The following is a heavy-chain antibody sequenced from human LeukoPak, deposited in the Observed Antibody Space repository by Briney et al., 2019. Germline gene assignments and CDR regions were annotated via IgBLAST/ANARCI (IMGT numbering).Heavy chain of an antibody. CDR1: GFTFSKFG. CDR2: ISHDGNHQ. CDR3: AKLFGEFMTDWDY. Sequence: GGSLRLSCAASGFTFSKFGMPWVRQAPGKGLEWVGVISHDGNHQYYGDSVKGRFTISRDNSKNTLELQMNRLRTEDTALYYCAKLFGEFMTDWDYWGQGTLVTVSS. D-gene: IGHD3-10*02. V-gene: IGHV3-30*18. J-gene: IGHJ4*02.